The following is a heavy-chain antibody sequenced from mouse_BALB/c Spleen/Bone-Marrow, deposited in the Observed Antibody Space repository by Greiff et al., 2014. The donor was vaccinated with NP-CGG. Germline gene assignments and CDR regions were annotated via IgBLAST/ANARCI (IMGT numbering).Heavy chain of an antibody. CDR3: ARRDGSYFDY. V-gene: IGHV1-54*01. D-gene: IGHD3-3*01. Sequence: VKLMESGAEVVRPGTSVKVSCKASGYAFTNYLIEWVKQRPGQGLEWIGMINPGSGGTNYNEKFKGKATLTADKSSSTAYMQLSSLTSDDSAVYFCARRDGSYFDYWGQGTTLTVSS. CDR2: INPGSGGT. CDR1: GYAFTNYL. J-gene: IGHJ2*01.